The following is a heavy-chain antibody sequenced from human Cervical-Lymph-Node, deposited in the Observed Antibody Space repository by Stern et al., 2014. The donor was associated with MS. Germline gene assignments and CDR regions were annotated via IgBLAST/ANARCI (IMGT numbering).Heavy chain of an antibody. V-gene: IGHV4-59*01. D-gene: IGHD6-13*01. CDR1: GGSITSYS. CDR3: AREALAAGGLDY. J-gene: IGHJ4*02. CDR2: IYYSGST. Sequence: VQLEESGPGLVKPSETLSLTCTVSGGSITSYSWSWIRQPPGKGLEWIGYIYYSGSTNYNPSLKSRVTISVDTSKNQFSLKLSSVTAADTAVYYCAREALAAGGLDYWGQGTLVTVSS.